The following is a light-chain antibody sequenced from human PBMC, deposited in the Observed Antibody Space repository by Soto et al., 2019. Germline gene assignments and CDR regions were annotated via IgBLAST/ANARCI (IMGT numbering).Light chain of an antibody. J-gene: IGLJ1*01. CDR2: VNS. CDR3: QSYDSSLSGSG. Sequence: QLVLTQPPSVSGAPGQRVTISCTGSSSNIGAGYDVHWYQQLPGTAPKLLIYVNSNRPSGVPDRFSGSKSGTSASLAITGLQAEDEADYYCQSYDSSLSGSGFGTGTKLTVL. V-gene: IGLV1-40*01. CDR1: SSNIGAGYD.